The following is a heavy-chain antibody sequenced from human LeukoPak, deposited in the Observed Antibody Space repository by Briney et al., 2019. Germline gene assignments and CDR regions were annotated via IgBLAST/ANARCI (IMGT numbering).Heavy chain of an antibody. CDR2: ISSSGST. Sequence: GRSLRLSCAASGFTLSSNYMSWVRQAPGKGLEWVSIISSSGSTYYTDSVKGRFTISRDNSKNTLSLQMNSLRDEDTAVYYCARHLSGDDIWGQGTMVTVSS. J-gene: IGHJ3*02. CDR3: ARHLSGDDI. D-gene: IGHD4-17*01. CDR1: GFTLSSNY. V-gene: IGHV3-53*01.